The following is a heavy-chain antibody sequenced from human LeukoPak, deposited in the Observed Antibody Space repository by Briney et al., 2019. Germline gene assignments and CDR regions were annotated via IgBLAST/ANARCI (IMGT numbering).Heavy chain of an antibody. J-gene: IGHJ4*02. CDR1: GGSISSHS. V-gene: IGHV4-59*11. CDR3: ARGLGDDSSGYYDY. CDR2: IYYSGST. D-gene: IGHD3-22*01. Sequence: PSETLSLTCTVSGGSISSHSWSWIRQPPGKGLEWIGYIYYSGSTNYNPSLKSRVTISVDTSKNQFSLKLSSVTAADTAVYYCARGLGDDSSGYYDYWGQGTLVTVCS.